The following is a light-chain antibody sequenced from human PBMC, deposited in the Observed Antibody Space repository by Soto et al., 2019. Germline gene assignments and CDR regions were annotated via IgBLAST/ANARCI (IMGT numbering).Light chain of an antibody. CDR2: DVS. Sequence: DIQMTQSPSTLSASVGDRVTITCRASQTLRTWLAWYQQKPGKAPKLLIYDVSILQSGVPSRFSGSGSGTEFTLTISRLQPDYFAYYYCQQYNGYPLTFGGGTKVEFK. J-gene: IGKJ4*01. V-gene: IGKV1-5*01. CDR3: QQYNGYPLT. CDR1: QTLRTW.